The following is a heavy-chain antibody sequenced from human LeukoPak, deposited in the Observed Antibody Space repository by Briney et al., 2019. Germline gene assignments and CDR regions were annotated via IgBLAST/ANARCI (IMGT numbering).Heavy chain of an antibody. J-gene: IGHJ4*02. Sequence: GASEKVSCKVSGYTLTELSMHWVRQAPGKGLEWMGGFDPEDGETIYAQKFQGRVTMTEDTSTDTAYMELSSLRSEDTAVYYCATVSDFWSGSFDYWGQGTLVTVSS. CDR1: GYTLTELS. CDR2: FDPEDGET. CDR3: ATVSDFWSGSFDY. V-gene: IGHV1-24*01. D-gene: IGHD3-3*01.